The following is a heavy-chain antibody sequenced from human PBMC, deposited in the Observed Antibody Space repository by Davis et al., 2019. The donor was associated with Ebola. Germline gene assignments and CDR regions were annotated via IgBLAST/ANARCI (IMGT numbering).Heavy chain of an antibody. CDR1: GFTFSSYW. J-gene: IGHJ4*02. D-gene: IGHD5-24*01. Sequence: HTGGSLRLSCAASGFTFSSYWMHWVRQAPGKGLVWVSCINRDGSTTTYADSVKGRFTISRDNAKNTLYLQMNSLRGEDTAVYYCARDRRDGYNPFDYWGQGTLVTVSS. CDR2: INRDGSTT. V-gene: IGHV3-74*03. CDR3: ARDRRDGYNPFDY.